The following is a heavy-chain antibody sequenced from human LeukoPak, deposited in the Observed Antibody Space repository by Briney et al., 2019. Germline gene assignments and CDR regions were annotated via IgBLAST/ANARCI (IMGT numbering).Heavy chain of an antibody. Sequence: SGPTLVKPTQTLRLTCTFSGFSLSTSGVGVGWIRQPPGKALEWLALIYWDDDKRYSPSLKSRLTITKDTSKNQVVLTMTNMDPVDTATYYCAHRMMTTVTTPAVGFDYWGQGTLVTVSS. CDR3: AHRMMTTVTTPAVGFDY. D-gene: IGHD4-17*01. CDR2: IYWDDDK. V-gene: IGHV2-5*02. CDR1: GFSLSTSGVG. J-gene: IGHJ4*02.